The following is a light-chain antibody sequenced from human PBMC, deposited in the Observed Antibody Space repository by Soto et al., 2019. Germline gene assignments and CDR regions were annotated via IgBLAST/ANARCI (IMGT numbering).Light chain of an antibody. CDR2: DAS. J-gene: IGKJ5*01. CDR3: HPSEHLPT. Sequence: MEVSRSASSLCASVGDRVTITCQASQNINNYLNWYQQKPGRAPKLLIYDASNLEAGVPSRFRASGSGPAFTFTVIRLPPEHLSPYYCHPSEHLPTFPQGTRLE. V-gene: IGKV1-33*01. CDR1: QNINNY.